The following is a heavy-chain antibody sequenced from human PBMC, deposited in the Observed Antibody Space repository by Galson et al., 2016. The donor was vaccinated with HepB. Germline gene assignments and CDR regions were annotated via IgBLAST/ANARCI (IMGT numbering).Heavy chain of an antibody. Sequence: SLRLSCAASGFTFNSHKMHWVRQAPGKGLEWVARVWRDGNNKDYSDSVKGRFTISRGNSKNTLYLQMSSLRAGDTAVYYCVRDAMAGRPYAFDIWGRGTMVTVSS. CDR2: VWRDGNNK. CDR1: GFTFNSHK. V-gene: IGHV3-33*01. D-gene: IGHD6-6*01. J-gene: IGHJ3*02. CDR3: VRDAMAGRPYAFDI.